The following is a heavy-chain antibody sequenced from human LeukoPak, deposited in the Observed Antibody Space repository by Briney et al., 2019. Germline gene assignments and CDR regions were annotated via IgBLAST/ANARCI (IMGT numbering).Heavy chain of an antibody. CDR3: ARGPPYYYDSSYFTGHYYYYYGMDV. Sequence: PGGSLRLSCAASGFTFSSYGMHWVRQAPGKGLEWVAVIWYDGSNKYYADSVKGRFTISRDNSKNTLYLQMNSLRAADTAVYYCARGPPYYYDSSYFTGHYYYYYGMDVWGQGTTVTVSS. J-gene: IGHJ6*02. CDR1: GFTFSSYG. D-gene: IGHD3-22*01. CDR2: IWYDGSNK. V-gene: IGHV3-33*01.